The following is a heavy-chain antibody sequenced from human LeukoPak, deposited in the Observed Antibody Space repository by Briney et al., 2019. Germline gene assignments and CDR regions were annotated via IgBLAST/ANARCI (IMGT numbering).Heavy chain of an antibody. J-gene: IGHJ4*02. V-gene: IGHV3-53*01. CDR1: GFTVSSSF. CDR3: AREVISTPSYFDY. D-gene: IGHD2-2*01. CDR2: IHRDDKT. Sequence: GGSLRLSCAASGFTVSSSFTYWVRRAPGKGLEWVSFIHRDDKTYYADSVKGRFTMSRDSSKNTLYLQMNSLGADDTAVYYCAREVISTPSYFDYWGQGILVTVSS.